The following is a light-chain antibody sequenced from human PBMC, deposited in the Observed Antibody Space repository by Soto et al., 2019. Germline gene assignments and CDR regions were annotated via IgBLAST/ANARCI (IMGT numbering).Light chain of an antibody. Sequence: QSVLTQSPSASASLGASVKLTCTLSSGHSSYAIAWHQQQPEKGPRYLMKLNSDGSHSKGDGIPDRFSGSSSGAERYLTISSLQSEDEADYYCQTWGTGIHVVLGGGTKVTVL. J-gene: IGLJ2*01. V-gene: IGLV4-69*01. CDR3: QTWGTGIHVV. CDR1: SGHSSYA. CDR2: LNSDGSH.